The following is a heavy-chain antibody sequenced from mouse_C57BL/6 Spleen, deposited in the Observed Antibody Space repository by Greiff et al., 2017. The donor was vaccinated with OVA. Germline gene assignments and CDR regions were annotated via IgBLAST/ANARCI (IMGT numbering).Heavy chain of an antibody. CDR1: GYTFTSYW. CDR3: ARLYDGYYVGFFDY. D-gene: IGHD2-3*01. J-gene: IGHJ2*01. CDR2: IYPGSGST. V-gene: IGHV1-55*01. Sequence: VQLQQSGAELVKPGASVKMSCKASGYTFTSYWITWVKQRPGQGLEWIGDIYPGSGSTNYNEKFKSKATLTVDTSSSTAYMQLSSLTSEDSAVYYCARLYDGYYVGFFDYWGQGTTLTVSS.